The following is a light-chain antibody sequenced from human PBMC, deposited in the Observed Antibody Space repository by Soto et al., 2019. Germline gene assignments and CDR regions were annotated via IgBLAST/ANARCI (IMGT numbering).Light chain of an antibody. Sequence: QSVLTQPPSVSAAPGQKVTISCSGSSSNIGGNSVSWYQQLPGTAPTLLIYDDNKRPSGIPDRFSGSKSGTSASLAISGLRSEDEADYYCAAWDDSLSGYVFGTGTKVTVL. CDR1: SSNIGGNS. CDR3: AAWDDSLSGYV. V-gene: IGLV1-51*01. CDR2: DDN. J-gene: IGLJ1*01.